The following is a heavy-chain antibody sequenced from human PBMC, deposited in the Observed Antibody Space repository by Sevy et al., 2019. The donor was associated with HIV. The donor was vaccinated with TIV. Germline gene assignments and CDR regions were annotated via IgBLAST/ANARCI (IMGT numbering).Heavy chain of an antibody. CDR1: GFTFGTYG. J-gene: IGHJ4*02. Sequence: LSLTCAASGFTFGTYGMYWVRQTPGKGLGWVANIWFDGSNEDYAVSVKGRFTISRDNSKNTLFLQMNSLRAEDTAVYYCAREHFARSLDYWGQGTLVTVSS. CDR2: IWFDGSNE. D-gene: IGHD3-3*02. CDR3: AREHFARSLDY. V-gene: IGHV3-33*08.